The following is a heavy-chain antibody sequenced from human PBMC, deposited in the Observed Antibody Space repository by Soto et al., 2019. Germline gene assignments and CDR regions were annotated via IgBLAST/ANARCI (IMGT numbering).Heavy chain of an antibody. D-gene: IGHD2-2*01. CDR3: ASNYCSSTSCYPSEYAFGI. CDR2: IYYSGST. CDR1: GGSISSYY. Sequence: PSETLSLTCTVSGGSISSYYWSWIRQPPGKGLEWIGYIYYSGSTNYNPSLKSRVTISVDTSKNQFSLKLSSVTAADTAVYYCASNYCSSTSCYPSEYAFGIWGQGTMVTVSS. V-gene: IGHV4-59*08. J-gene: IGHJ3*02.